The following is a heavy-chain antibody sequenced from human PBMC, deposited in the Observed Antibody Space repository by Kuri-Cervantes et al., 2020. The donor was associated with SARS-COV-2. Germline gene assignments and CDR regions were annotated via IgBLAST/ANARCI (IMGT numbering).Heavy chain of an antibody. D-gene: IGHD5-24*01. CDR2: IYPGDSDT. J-gene: IGHJ6*02. V-gene: IGHV5-51*01. CDR3: ATGKGWLQSKPSPYYYGMDV. CDR1: GYSFTSYW. Sequence: GESLKISCKGSGYSFTSYWIGWVRQMPGKGLEWMGIIYPGDSDTRYSPSFQGQVTISADKSISTAYLQWSSLKASDTAMYYCATGKGWLQSKPSPYYYGMDVWGQGTTVTVSS.